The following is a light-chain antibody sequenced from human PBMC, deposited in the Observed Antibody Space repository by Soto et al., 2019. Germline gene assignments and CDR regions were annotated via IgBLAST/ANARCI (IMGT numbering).Light chain of an antibody. V-gene: IGKV3-20*01. CDR1: QRISSSY. CDR2: GAS. Sequence: EIVLTQSPGTLSLSPGESATLSCRASQRISSSYLAWYQQKPGQAPRLLIYGASSRATGIPDRFSGSGSGTDFTLTISRLEPEDFAVYSCQQYGSSPRTFGQGTKVEIK. J-gene: IGKJ1*01. CDR3: QQYGSSPRT.